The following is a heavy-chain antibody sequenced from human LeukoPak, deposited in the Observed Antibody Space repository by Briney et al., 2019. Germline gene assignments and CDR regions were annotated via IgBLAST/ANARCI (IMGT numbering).Heavy chain of an antibody. Sequence: SVKVSCKASGGTFSSYAISWVRQAPGQGLEWMGKITPIIDSSKYAPQFQGRLTITADKYTGTVYMDLTSLRSDDTAVYYCARVNLRGSQYNWFDPWGQGTLVTVSS. CDR2: ITPIIDSS. D-gene: IGHD3-10*01. J-gene: IGHJ5*02. CDR1: GGTFSSYA. V-gene: IGHV1-69*04. CDR3: ARVNLRGSQYNWFDP.